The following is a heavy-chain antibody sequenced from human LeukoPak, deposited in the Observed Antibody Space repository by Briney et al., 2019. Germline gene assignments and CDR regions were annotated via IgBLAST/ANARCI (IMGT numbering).Heavy chain of an antibody. CDR2: ISAYNGNT. CDR1: GYTFTRYG. D-gene: IGHD1-7*01. CDR3: AKRRGLELLYYYYMDV. J-gene: IGHJ6*03. V-gene: IGHV1-18*01. Sequence: ASVKVSCKASGYTFTRYGISWVRQAPGQGLEWMGWISAYNGNTNYAQKLQGRVTMTTDTSTSTAYMELRSLRSDDTAVYYCAKRRGLELLYYYYMDVWGKGTTVTVSS.